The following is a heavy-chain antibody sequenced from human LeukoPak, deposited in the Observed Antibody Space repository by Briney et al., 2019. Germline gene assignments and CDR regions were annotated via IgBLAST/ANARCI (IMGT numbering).Heavy chain of an antibody. D-gene: IGHD2-2*01. CDR2: ISPYNGNT. J-gene: IGHJ4*02. CDR1: GYTFTSYG. V-gene: IGHV1-18*01. Sequence: GASVKVSCKASGYTFTSYGISWVRQTPEQGREWMGWISPYNGNTNYAQKLQGRVTMTTGTSTSTAYMELRSLRSDDTAVYYCARDSLYCSSTSCYELTDYWGQGTLVTVSS. CDR3: ARDSLYCSSTSCYELTDY.